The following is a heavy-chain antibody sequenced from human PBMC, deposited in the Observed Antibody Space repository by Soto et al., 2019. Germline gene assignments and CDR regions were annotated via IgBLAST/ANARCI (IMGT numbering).Heavy chain of an antibody. V-gene: IGHV3-53*01. D-gene: IGHD1-1*01. CDR2: LYDVDGS. CDR1: GLTISGKKY. J-gene: IGHJ3*01. CDR3: ATWHEREHAYDV. Sequence: DVQLVESGGGLIQPGGSLRLSCAAFGLTISGKKYVAWVRQAPGKGLEWVSGLYDVDGSFYADSVRGRFTTSSDRSKTTVYLQMNDLRPDDTAVYYCATWHEREHAYDVWGQGTTVTVSS.